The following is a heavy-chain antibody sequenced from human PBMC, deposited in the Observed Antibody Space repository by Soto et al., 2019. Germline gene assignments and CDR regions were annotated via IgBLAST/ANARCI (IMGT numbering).Heavy chain of an antibody. J-gene: IGHJ5*01. CDR3: AGSKNRGVSFDC. D-gene: IGHD3-10*01. CDR2: TYYTADS. V-gene: IGHV4-59*01. Sequence: SETLSLTCTVSGVSIRSYFWSWVRQPPGRGLEWIGYTYYTADSKYNPSLESRATISADPSKKQFSLRLSPVTAADTALYFCAGSKNRGVSFDCWGQGALVTVSS. CDR1: GVSIRSYF.